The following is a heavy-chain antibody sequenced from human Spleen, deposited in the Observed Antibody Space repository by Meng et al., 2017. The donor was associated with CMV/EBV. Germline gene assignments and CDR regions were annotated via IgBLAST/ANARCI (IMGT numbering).Heavy chain of an antibody. D-gene: IGHD6-6*01. CDR3: ARGEYSSSSRGYYYYYYGMDV. CDR1: GRTFSSYA. CDR2: IIPIFVTA. V-gene: IGHV1-69*05. J-gene: IGHJ6*02. Sequence: SVKVSCKASGRTFSSYAISWVRQAPGQGLEWMGGIIPIFVTANYAQKFQGRVTITTDETTSTAYMELSSLRSEDTAVYYCARGEYSSSSRGYYYYYYGMDVWVQGTTVTVS.